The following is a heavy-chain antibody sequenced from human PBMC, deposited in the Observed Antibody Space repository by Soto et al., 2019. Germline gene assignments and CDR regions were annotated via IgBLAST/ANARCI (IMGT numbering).Heavy chain of an antibody. Sequence: EVQLLESGGGLVQPGGSLRLSCAASGFTFSSYAMSWVRQAPGKGLEWVSAISGSGGSTYYADSVKGRFTISRDNSKNTLYLQMNSLRAEDTAVYYCAKDREGFLEWNMELEPYFDYWGQGTLVTVSS. CDR3: AKDREGFLEWNMELEPYFDY. CDR2: ISGSGGST. CDR1: GFTFSSYA. J-gene: IGHJ4*02. D-gene: IGHD3-3*01. V-gene: IGHV3-23*01.